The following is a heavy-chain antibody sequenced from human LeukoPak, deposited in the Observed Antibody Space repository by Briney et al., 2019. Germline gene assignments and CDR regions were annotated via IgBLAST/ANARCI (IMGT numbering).Heavy chain of an antibody. D-gene: IGHD4-17*01. V-gene: IGHV3-33*08. CDR3: ATMTTVTMDDAFDM. CDR2: IWYDGSKK. CDR1: GFIFSSYG. Sequence: TGGSLRLSCAASGFIFSSYGMHWVRQAPGKGLEWVALIWYDGSKKDYADSVKGRFTISRDNSKNTLNLQMNRLRAEDTAVYYCATMTTVTMDDAFDMWGQGTMVTVSS. J-gene: IGHJ3*02.